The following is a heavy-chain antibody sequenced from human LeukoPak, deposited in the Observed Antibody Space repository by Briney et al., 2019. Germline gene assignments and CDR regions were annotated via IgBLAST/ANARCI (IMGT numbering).Heavy chain of an antibody. D-gene: IGHD1-14*01. J-gene: IGHJ4*02. V-gene: IGHV3-20*04. CDR2: INWNGGST. Sequence: GGSLRLSCAASGFTFDDYGMSWVRQAPGKGLEWVSGINWNGGSTGYADSVKGRFTISRDNSKNTLYLQMNSLRAEDTAVYYCAKGGGRGEPYDDYWGQGTLVTVSS. CDR3: AKGGGRGEPYDDY. CDR1: GFTFDDYG.